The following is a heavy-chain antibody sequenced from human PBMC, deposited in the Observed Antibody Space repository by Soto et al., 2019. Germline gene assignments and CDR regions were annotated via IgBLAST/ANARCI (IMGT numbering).Heavy chain of an antibody. V-gene: IGHV3-21*01. CDR3: ARDRRADPFVQYFQH. CDR2: ISSRSDSI. Sequence: GGALKTSCGTSGFIFTSYSIVWVRQAPGKGLEWVSYISSRSDSIYYADSVKGRFTISRDNAQNSLYLQMNSLTAEDTAVYYCARDRRADPFVQYFQHWGPGTLVTVSS. D-gene: IGHD3-10*02. J-gene: IGHJ1*01. CDR1: GFIFTSYS.